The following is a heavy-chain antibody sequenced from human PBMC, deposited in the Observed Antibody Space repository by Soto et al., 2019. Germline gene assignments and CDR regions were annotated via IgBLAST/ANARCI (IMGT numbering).Heavy chain of an antibody. CDR2: IRTYDGYT. CDR3: ARGNNRIAVPVAVAGPTRWCDP. V-gene: IGHV1-18*01. Sequence: QVQLVQSGGEVKKPGASVKVSCEASGYTFTSFGFGWVRQAPGQGLEWMGWIRTYDGYTKYAQKFQDRLTLTTDTSTSTDYTELRRLRSDDTAVYFCARGNNRIAVPVAVAGPTRWCDPWGQGTLVPVSS. CDR1: GYTFTSFG. J-gene: IGHJ5*02. D-gene: IGHD6-19*01.